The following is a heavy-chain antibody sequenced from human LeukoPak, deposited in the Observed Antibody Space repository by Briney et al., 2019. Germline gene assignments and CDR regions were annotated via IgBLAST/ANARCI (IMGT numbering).Heavy chain of an antibody. CDR3: ARDEYCSGGSCYSYAFDI. D-gene: IGHD2-15*01. CDR2: INHSGST. CDR1: GGSFSGYY. J-gene: IGHJ3*02. Sequence: SETLSLTCAVYGGSFSGYYWSWIRQPPGKGLEWIGEINHSGSTNYNPSLKSRVTISVDTSKNQFSLKLSSVTAADTAVYYCARDEYCSGGSCYSYAFDIWAKGQWSPSLQ. V-gene: IGHV4-34*01.